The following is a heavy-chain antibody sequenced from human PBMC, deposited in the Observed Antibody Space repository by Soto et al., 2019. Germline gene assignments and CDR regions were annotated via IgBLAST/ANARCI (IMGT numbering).Heavy chain of an antibody. CDR3: ARDCGENCRDGYNYYYYGMDV. CDR1: GFTFSSYS. V-gene: IGHV3-21*01. J-gene: IGHJ6*02. CDR2: ISSSSSYI. Sequence: GGSLRLSCAAPGFTFSSYSMNWVRQAPGKGLEWVSSISSSSSYIYYADSVKGRFTISRDNAKNSLYLQMNSLRAEDTAVYYCARDCGENCRDGYNYYYYGMDVWGQGTTVTVSS. D-gene: IGHD2-15*01.